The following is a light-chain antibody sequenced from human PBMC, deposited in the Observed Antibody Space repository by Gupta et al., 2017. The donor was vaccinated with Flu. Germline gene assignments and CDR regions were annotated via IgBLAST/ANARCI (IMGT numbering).Light chain of an antibody. J-gene: IGKJ2*01. CDR2: DAS. CDR1: QSVSPS. V-gene: IGKV3-11*01. CDR3: QQLSDLPMYT. Sequence: EVVLTHSPATLSLSPGERAVLSCRASQSVSPSLAWYQQKPGQAPRLLMYDASRRDAGIPARFSGSGYGTDFTLTISTREPEDFAVYYCQQLSDLPMYTFGQGTKMEIK.